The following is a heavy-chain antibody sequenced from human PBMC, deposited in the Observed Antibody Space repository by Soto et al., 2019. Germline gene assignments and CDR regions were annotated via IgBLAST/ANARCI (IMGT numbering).Heavy chain of an antibody. Sequence: PGGSLRLSCVASGFTFINYWMHWVRRAPGKGLVWVSRINHDGSSTSYADSVKGRFTISRDNAKNTLYLQMNSLRAEDTAVYYCARDLSYYDYVWGSYRPAYYFDYWGQGTLVTVSS. V-gene: IGHV3-74*01. D-gene: IGHD3-16*02. CDR2: INHDGSST. CDR1: GFTFINYW. CDR3: ARDLSYYDYVWGSYRPAYYFDY. J-gene: IGHJ4*02.